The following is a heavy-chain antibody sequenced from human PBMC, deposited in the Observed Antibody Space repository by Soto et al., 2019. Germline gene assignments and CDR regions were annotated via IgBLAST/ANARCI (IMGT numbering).Heavy chain of an antibody. Sequence: GGSLTLSCTASAFTFGDFAMHWIRQVPGKGLEWVSGINWNGNYIGYADSVKGRFTVSRDNAKNSLYLQMNSLRPEDTALYFCARAPTGGTWPVYFDGWGRGTLVTVSS. V-gene: IGHV3-9*01. J-gene: IGHJ4*02. CDR2: INWNGNYI. CDR3: ARAPTGGTWPVYFDG. D-gene: IGHD2-15*01. CDR1: AFTFGDFA.